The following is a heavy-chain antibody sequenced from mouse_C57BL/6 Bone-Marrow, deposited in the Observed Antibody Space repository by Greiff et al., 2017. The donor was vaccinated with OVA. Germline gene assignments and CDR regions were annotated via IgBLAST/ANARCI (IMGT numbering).Heavy chain of an antibody. D-gene: IGHD1-2*01. CDR2: IDPSDSYT. Sequence: VQLQQSGAELVKPGASVKLSCKASGYTFTSYWMQWVKQRPGQGLEWLGEIDPSDSYTNYNQKFKGKATLTVDTSSSTAYMQLSSLTSEDSAVYYCAVFIPGGYWYFDVWGTGTAVTVSS. CDR1: GYTFTSYW. J-gene: IGHJ1*03. V-gene: IGHV1-50*01. CDR3: AVFIPGGYWYFDV.